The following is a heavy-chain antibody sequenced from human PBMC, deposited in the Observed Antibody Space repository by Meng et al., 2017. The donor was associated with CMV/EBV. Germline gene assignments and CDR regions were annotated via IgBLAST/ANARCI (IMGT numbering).Heavy chain of an antibody. J-gene: IGHJ5*02. CDR2: INHSGST. CDR3: ARGSWFDP. Sequence: SETLSLTCAVYGGSFSGYYWSWIRQPPGKGLEWIGEINHSGSTDYNPSLKSRVTISVDTSKNQFSLKLSSVTAADTAVYYCARGSWFDPWGQGTLVTVSS. V-gene: IGHV4-34*01. CDR1: GGSFSGYY.